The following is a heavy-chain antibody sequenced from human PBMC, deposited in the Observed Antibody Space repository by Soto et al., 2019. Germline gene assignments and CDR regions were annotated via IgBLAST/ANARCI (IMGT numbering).Heavy chain of an antibody. CDR3: ARGRYYYDSSGYYYFDY. D-gene: IGHD3-22*01. V-gene: IGHV4-34*01. CDR1: GGSFSGYY. Sequence: SETLSLTCAVYGGSFSGYYWSWIRQPPGKGLEWIGEINHSGSTNYNPSLKSRVTISVDTSKNQFSLKLSSVTAADTAVYYCARGRYYYDSSGYYYFDYWGQGTLVTVSS. CDR2: INHSGST. J-gene: IGHJ4*02.